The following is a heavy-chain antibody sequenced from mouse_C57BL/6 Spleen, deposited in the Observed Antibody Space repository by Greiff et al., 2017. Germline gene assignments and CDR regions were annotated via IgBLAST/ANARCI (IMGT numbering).Heavy chain of an antibody. CDR3: ANYYGSSYFAY. V-gene: IGHV1-82*01. Sequence: VKLMESGPELVKPGASVKISCKASGYAFSSSWMNWVKQRPGKGLEWIGRIYPGDGDTNYNGKFKGKATLTADKSSSTAYMQLSSLTSEDSAVYFCANYYGSSYFAYWGQGTLVTVSA. CDR2: IYPGDGDT. D-gene: IGHD1-1*01. CDR1: GYAFSSSW. J-gene: IGHJ3*01.